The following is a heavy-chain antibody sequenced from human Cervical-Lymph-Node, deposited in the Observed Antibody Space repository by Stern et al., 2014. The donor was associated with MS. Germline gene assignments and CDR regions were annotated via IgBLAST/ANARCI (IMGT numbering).Heavy chain of an antibody. J-gene: IGHJ4*02. CDR3: ARDLVISFPVGASDY. CDR1: GFTFSSYS. Sequence: EMQLVESGGGLVKPGGSLRLSCAASGFTFSSYSMNWVRQAPGKGLEWVSSISSSSSYIYYADSVKGRFTISRDNAKNSLYLQMNSLRAEDTAVYYCARDLVISFPVGASDYWGQGTLVTVSS. D-gene: IGHD1-26*01. CDR2: ISSSSSYI. V-gene: IGHV3-21*01.